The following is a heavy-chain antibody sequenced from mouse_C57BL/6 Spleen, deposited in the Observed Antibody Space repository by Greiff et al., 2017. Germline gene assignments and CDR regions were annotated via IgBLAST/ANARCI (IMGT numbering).Heavy chain of an antibody. CDR2: ISYDGGT. D-gene: IGHD4-1*01. V-gene: IGHV3-6*01. J-gene: IGHJ3*01. Sequence: EVKLQESGPGLVKPSQSLSLTCSVTGYSITSGYYWNWIRQFPGNKLEWMGYISYDGGTNYNPFLKNRSSITRDTSKNQFFLKLNSLTTEDTATYYCASWSGTSVAYWGQGTLVTVSA. CDR1: GYSITSGYY. CDR3: ASWSGTSVAY.